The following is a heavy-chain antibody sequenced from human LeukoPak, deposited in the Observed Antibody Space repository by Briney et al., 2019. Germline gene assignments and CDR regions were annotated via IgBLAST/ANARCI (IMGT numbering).Heavy chain of an antibody. CDR1: GGSVTSYY. D-gene: IGHD4-11*01. V-gene: IGHV4-59*02. Sequence: SETLSLTCTVSGGSVTSYYWSWIRQPPGKGLEWIGYIFYSGSSNYTPSLKSRVTISLDTSKNLFSLKLTSVTAADTAVYYCARGDYNFAYWGQGTLVTVSS. CDR3: ARGDYNFAY. CDR2: IFYSGSS. J-gene: IGHJ4*02.